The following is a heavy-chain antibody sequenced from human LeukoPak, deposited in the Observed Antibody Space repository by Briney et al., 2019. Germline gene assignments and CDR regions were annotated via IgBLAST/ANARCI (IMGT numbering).Heavy chain of an antibody. CDR1: GFTVSSNY. CDR2: IYSGGST. J-gene: IGHJ4*02. V-gene: IGHV3-66*01. D-gene: IGHD2-15*01. Sequence: GGSLRLSCAASGFTVSSNYMTWVRQAPGKGLEWVSVIYSGGSTYYADSVKGRFTISRDNSKNTLHLQLNSLRVEDTAVYYCARDGSGGRLVLLDYWGQGSQVTVSS. CDR3: ARDGSGGRLVLLDY.